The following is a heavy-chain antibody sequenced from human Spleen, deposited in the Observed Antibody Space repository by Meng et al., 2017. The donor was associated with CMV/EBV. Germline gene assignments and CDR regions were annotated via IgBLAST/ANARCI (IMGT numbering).Heavy chain of an antibody. CDR2: ISAYNGNT. Sequence: ASVKVSCKASGYTFSTYGISWVRQAPGQGLEWMGWISAYNGNTNYAQKLQGRVTMTTDTSTSTAYMELRSLRSDDTAVYYCARTYYDFWSGDYGDSGGMDVWGQGTTVTVSS. V-gene: IGHV1-18*01. CDR3: ARTYYDFWSGDYGDSGGMDV. CDR1: GYTFSTYG. D-gene: IGHD3-3*01. J-gene: IGHJ6*02.